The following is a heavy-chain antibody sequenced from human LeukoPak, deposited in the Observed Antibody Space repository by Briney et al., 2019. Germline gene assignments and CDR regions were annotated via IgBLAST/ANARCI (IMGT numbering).Heavy chain of an antibody. J-gene: IGHJ6*02. CDR3: ARDRSTVDYYGLDV. Sequence: SETLSLTCTVSGGSISSGDFYWSWIRQPPEKGLEYIGYIYHSGITFYNPSLRSRVTVSIDTSKNQFSLKLSSVTAADTAVYYCARDRSTVDYYGLDVWGQGTTVVVSS. CDR2: IYHSGIT. V-gene: IGHV4-30-4*01. D-gene: IGHD4-11*01. CDR1: GGSISSGDFY.